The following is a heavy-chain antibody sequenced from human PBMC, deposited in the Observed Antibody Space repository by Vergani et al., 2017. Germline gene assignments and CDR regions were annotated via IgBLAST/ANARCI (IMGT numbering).Heavy chain of an antibody. J-gene: IGHJ5*02. V-gene: IGHV3-30*04. CDR2: ISNDGRHT. D-gene: IGHD2-2*01. CDR1: GFIFQNYT. CDR3: ARSPRQYQLPWGWFDT. Sequence: QVNLVGSGGGVVQPGRSLRLSCATYGFIFQNYTMHWVRQAPGKGLEWVALISNDGRHTYYADSVRGRFSISRDNSKNSLYLQMNSLRPEDTAVYYCARSPRQYQLPWGWFDTWGQGTLVTVSS.